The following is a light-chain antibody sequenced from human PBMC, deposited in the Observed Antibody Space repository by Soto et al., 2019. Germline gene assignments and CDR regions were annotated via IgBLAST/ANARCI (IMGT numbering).Light chain of an antibody. CDR3: SSYTSSGTLGV. Sequence: QSALTQPASVSGSPGQSITISCTGTSSDVGGYNSVSWYQQHPGKAPKLMIYDVTNWPSGVSHRFSGSKSANTASLTISGLQAEDEADYYCSSYTSSGTLGVFGGGTKLTVL. J-gene: IGLJ2*01. V-gene: IGLV2-14*01. CDR1: SSDVGGYNS. CDR2: DVT.